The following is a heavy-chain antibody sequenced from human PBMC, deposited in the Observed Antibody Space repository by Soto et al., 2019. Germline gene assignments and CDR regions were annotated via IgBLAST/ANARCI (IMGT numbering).Heavy chain of an antibody. CDR2: IFSNDEK. J-gene: IGHJ6*03. D-gene: IGHD1-1*01. CDR3: ARTILEPPKYYYYYMDV. V-gene: IGHV2-26*01. CDR1: GFSLSNARMG. Sequence: QVTLKESGPVLVNPTETLTLTCTVSGFSLSNARMGVSWIRQPPGKALEWLAHIFSNDEKSYSTSLKSRLTISKDTSKSQVVLTMTNMDPVDTATYYCARTILEPPKYYYYYMDVWGKGTTVTVSS.